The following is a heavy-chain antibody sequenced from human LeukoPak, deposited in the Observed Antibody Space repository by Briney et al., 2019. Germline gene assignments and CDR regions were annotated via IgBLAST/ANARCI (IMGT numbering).Heavy chain of an antibody. CDR1: GFTFNVYS. CDR2: ISSNSKYI. CDR3: ARDSSDFDY. Sequence: PGGSLRLSCAASGFTFNVYSMNWVRQAPGKGLEWVSSISSNSKYIYYADSMRGRFTVSRDNAKNSLFLQLNSLRAEDTAVYYCARDSSDFDYWGQGTLVTVS. D-gene: IGHD3-22*01. J-gene: IGHJ4*02. V-gene: IGHV3-21*01.